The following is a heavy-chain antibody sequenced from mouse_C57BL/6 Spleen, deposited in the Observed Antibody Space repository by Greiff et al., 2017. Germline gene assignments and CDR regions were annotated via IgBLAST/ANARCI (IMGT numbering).Heavy chain of an antibody. CDR2: ISSGGDYI. CDR3: TRDGGQLRLRGGAFDY. V-gene: IGHV5-9-1*02. J-gene: IGHJ2*01. CDR1: GFTFSSYA. D-gene: IGHD3-2*02. Sequence: EVQGVESGEGLVKPGGSLKLSCAASGFTFSSYAMSWVRQTPEKRLEWVAYISSGGDYIYYADTVKGRFTISRDNARNTLYLQMSSLKSEDTAMYYCTRDGGQLRLRGGAFDYWGQGTTLTVSS.